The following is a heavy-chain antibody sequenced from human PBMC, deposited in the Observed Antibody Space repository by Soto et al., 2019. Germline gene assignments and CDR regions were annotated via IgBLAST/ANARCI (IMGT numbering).Heavy chain of an antibody. J-gene: IGHJ4*02. Sequence: QVQLVESGGGVVQPGRSLRLSCAASGFTFSGCGIHWVRQAPGKGLEWVAVVWYDGNNKFYADSVKGRFTISRDNSKNTLYLQMNSLRAEDTAVYYCARGTVHFDYWGQGTLVTVSS. V-gene: IGHV3-33*01. CDR1: GFTFSGCG. CDR2: VWYDGNNK. CDR3: ARGTVHFDY. D-gene: IGHD4-17*01.